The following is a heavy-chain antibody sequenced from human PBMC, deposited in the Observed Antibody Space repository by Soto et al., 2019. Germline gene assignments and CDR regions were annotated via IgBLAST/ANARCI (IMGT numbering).Heavy chain of an antibody. D-gene: IGHD6-6*01. J-gene: IGHJ4*02. CDR3: ARGPQFRAARPGKFDY. Sequence: EVQLVESGGGLVKPGGSLRLSCAASGFSFNSYSMNWVRQAPGKGLEWVSSISSGSSYIYYADSLRGRFTISRDNAKNSLYLKTNSLRAENTGVYYCARGPQFRAARPGKFDYCGQGTLVTVSS. V-gene: IGHV3-21*02. CDR1: GFSFNSYS. CDR2: ISSGSSYI.